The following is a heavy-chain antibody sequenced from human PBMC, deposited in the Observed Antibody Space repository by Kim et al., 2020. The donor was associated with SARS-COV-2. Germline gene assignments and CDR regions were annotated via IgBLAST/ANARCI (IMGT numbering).Heavy chain of an antibody. D-gene: IGHD3-3*01. Sequence: KGRFTISRDNAKNSLYLQMNSLRAEDTAVYYCAREYYDFWSGYNRYAFDIWGQGTMVTVSS. CDR3: AREYYDFWSGYNRYAFDI. V-gene: IGHV3-11*06. J-gene: IGHJ3*02.